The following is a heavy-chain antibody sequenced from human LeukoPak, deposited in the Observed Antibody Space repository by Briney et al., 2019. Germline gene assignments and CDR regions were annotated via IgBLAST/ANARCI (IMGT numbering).Heavy chain of an antibody. CDR1: GFTFSSYW. V-gene: IGHV3-74*01. J-gene: IGHJ3*02. CDR3: AKPRLIAGGPKRSTFDI. CDR2: INTDGSST. D-gene: IGHD6-13*01. Sequence: GGSLRLSCAASGFTFSSYWMHWVRQAPGKGLVWVSRINTDGSSTSYADSMKGRFTTSRDNSKNTLYLQMNSLRAEDTAVYYCAKPRLIAGGPKRSTFDIWGQGTMVTVSS.